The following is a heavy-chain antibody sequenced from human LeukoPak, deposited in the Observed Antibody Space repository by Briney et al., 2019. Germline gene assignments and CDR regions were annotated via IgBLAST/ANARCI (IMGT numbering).Heavy chain of an antibody. J-gene: IGHJ4*02. D-gene: IGHD6-6*01. CDR1: GFTFSSYA. CDR2: IRGSGGST. CDR3: AKELAALLPDY. Sequence: GGSLRLPCAASGFTFSSYAMSWVRQAPGKGLEWVSAIRGSGGSTYYADSVKGRFTISRDNSKSTLFLQMNSLRAEDTAVYYCAKELAALLPDYWGQGTLVTVSS. V-gene: IGHV3-23*01.